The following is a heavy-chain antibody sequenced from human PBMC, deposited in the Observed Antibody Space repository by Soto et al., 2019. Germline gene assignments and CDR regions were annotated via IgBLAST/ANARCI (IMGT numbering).Heavy chain of an antibody. CDR3: ARDLLIEDAFDI. J-gene: IGHJ3*02. D-gene: IGHD3-22*01. V-gene: IGHV3-66*01. CDR1: GVPVSSNY. CDR2: IYSGGST. Sequence: GGSLRLSSAASGVPVSSNYMSWVRQAPGKGLEWVSVIYSGGSTYYADSVKGRFTISRDNSKNTLYLQMNSLRAEDTAVYYCARDLLIEDAFDIWGQGTMVTVSS.